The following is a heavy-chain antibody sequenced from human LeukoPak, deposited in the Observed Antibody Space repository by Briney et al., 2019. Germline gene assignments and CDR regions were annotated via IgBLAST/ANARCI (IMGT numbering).Heavy chain of an antibody. CDR3: ARGEWELLGSNWFDP. J-gene: IGHJ5*02. V-gene: IGHV6-1*01. CDR2: TYYRSKWYN. CDR1: GDSVSGNRAT. D-gene: IGHD1-26*01. Sequence: SQTLSLTCAISGDSVSGNRATWNWLRQSPSRGLEWLGRTYYRSKWYNDYAVSVKSRITINPDTSKNQFSLQLNSVTPEDTAVYYCARGEWELLGSNWFDPWGQGTLVTVSS.